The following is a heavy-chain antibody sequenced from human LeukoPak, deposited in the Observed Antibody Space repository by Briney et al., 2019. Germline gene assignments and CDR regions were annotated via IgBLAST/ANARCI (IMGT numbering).Heavy chain of an antibody. CDR2: INPNSVGT. Sequence: GASLKVSCKASGYTFTGYYMHWVRQAPGQGLECMGWINPNSVGTNYAQTFQGSVTMTRDTSISTAYMELSTLRAHDTAVYYCGREGAVAGTGFDYWGQGTLVTVSS. J-gene: IGHJ4*02. V-gene: IGHV1-2*02. D-gene: IGHD6-19*01. CDR1: GYTFTGYY. CDR3: GREGAVAGTGFDY.